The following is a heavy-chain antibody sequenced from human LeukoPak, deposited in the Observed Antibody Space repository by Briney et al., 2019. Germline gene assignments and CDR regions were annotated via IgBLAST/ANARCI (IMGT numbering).Heavy chain of an antibody. J-gene: IGHJ3*02. CDR1: AFTISTYW. Sequence: GGSLRLSCAASAFTISTYWMSWVRRAPGKGLEWVANIKQDGSEKYYVGSVKGRFTISRDNAKNSLYLQMNSLGAEDTAVYYCVREMGLSDAFDIWGQGTMVTVSS. V-gene: IGHV3-7*01. CDR3: VREMGLSDAFDI. CDR2: IKQDGSEK. D-gene: IGHD3-16*02.